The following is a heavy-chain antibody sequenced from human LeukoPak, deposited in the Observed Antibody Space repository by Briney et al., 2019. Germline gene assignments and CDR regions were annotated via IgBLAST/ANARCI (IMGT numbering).Heavy chain of an antibody. V-gene: IGHV4-34*01. CDR2: INHSGST. CDR3: ASVGAMTTVTTFYDY. D-gene: IGHD4-17*01. Sequence: KPSETLSLTCAVYGGSFSGYYWSWIRQPPGKGLEWIGEINHSGSTNYNPSLKSRVTISVDTSKNQFSLKLSSVTAADTAVYYCASVGAMTTVTTFYDYWGQGTLVTVSS. CDR1: GGSFSGYY. J-gene: IGHJ4*02.